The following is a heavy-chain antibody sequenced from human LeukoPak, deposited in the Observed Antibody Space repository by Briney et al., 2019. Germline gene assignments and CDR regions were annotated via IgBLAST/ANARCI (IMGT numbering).Heavy chain of an antibody. CDR2: IKQDGSEK. CDR3: ARNSLAARPNYFDY. V-gene: IGHV3-7*01. Sequence: GGSLRLSCAASGFTFSSYWMSWVRQAPGKGLEWVANIKQDGSEKYYVDSVKGRFTISRDNAKNSLYLQMNSLRAEDTVVYYCARNSLAARPNYFDYWGQGTLVTVSS. J-gene: IGHJ4*02. CDR1: GFTFSSYW. D-gene: IGHD6-6*01.